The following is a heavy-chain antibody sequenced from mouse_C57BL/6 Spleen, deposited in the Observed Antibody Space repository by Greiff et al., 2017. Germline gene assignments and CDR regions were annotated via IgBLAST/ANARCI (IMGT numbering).Heavy chain of an antibody. D-gene: IGHD1-1*01. CDR2: IRNKANGYTT. V-gene: IGHV7-3*01. CDR3: ARSPYYYGSFDY. CDR1: GFTFTDYY. J-gene: IGHJ2*01. Sequence: EVKLMESGGGLVQPGGSLSLSCAASGFTFTDYYMSWVRQPPGKALEWLGFIRNKANGYTTEYSASVKGRFTISRDNSQSILYLQMNALRAEDSATYYCARSPYYYGSFDYWGQGTTLTVSS.